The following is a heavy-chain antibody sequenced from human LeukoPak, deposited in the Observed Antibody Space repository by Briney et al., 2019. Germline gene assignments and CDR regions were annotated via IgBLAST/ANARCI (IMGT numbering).Heavy chain of an antibody. J-gene: IGHJ4*02. D-gene: IGHD5-18*01. Sequence: PSETLSLTCTVSGGSVSSGSYYWSWIRQPPGKGLEWIGYIYYSGSTNYNPSLKSRVTISVDTSKNQFSLKLSSVTAADTAVYYCARRAVDTAMGGFDYWGQGTLVTASS. CDR1: GGSVSSGSYY. CDR2: IYYSGST. CDR3: ARRAVDTAMGGFDY. V-gene: IGHV4-61*01.